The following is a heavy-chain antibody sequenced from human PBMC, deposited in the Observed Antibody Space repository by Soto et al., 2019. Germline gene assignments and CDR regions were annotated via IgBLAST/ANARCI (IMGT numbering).Heavy chain of an antibody. V-gene: IGHV1-69*02. D-gene: IGHD6-19*01. J-gene: IGHJ5*02. CDR2: IIPILDVA. CDR1: GGTFRTYT. Sequence: QVQLVQSGAEVKRPGSSVKVSCQTSGGTFRTYTINWVRQAPGHGLEWMGRIIPILDVANYAQKFQGRVTITADKSTSTAHMELRSLRSEDTAVYYCARSIQEDIAVAGPKDIWFDPWGQGTLVTVSS. CDR3: ARSIQEDIAVAGPKDIWFDP.